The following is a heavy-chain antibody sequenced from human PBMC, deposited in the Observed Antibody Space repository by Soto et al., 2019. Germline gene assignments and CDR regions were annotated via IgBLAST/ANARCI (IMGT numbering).Heavy chain of an antibody. J-gene: IGHJ5*02. CDR3: TRVRGAETFHL. CDR2: MNPRSGST. D-gene: IGHD2-15*01. CDR1: GDSFRKYD. Sequence: SVKVSCKASGDSFRKYDIHWVRQATGHGLEGMGWMNPRSGSTGYAQNFRGRVTMTRDSAASTAYMELSSLRYDDTAIYFCTRVRGAETFHLWGQGPRVTVSS. V-gene: IGHV1-8*01.